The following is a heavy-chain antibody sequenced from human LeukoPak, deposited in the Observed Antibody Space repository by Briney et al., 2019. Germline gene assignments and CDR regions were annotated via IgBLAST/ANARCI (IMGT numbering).Heavy chain of an antibody. CDR1: GFTFDDYG. CDR2: ISGSGDDT. J-gene: IGHJ4*02. CDR3: ARPAAAAKAYDY. Sequence: PGGSLRLACAASGFTFDDYGMSWVRQAPGKGLEWVSGISGSGDDTYYADSVKGRFTISRDNAMNTLFLQMNSLRAEDTALYYCARPAAAAKAYDYWGQGTLVTVSS. V-gene: IGHV3-23*01. D-gene: IGHD6-13*01.